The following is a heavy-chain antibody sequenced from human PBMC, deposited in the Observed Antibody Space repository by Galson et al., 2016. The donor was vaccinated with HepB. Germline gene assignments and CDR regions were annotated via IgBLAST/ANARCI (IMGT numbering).Heavy chain of an antibody. CDR2: IRSNANNYAT. Sequence: SLRLSCAASGFNFRGSAMNWVRQASGKGLEWVGRIRSNANNYATAYAASVEGRFTISRDDSKNTAYLQMDSLKTEDTAVYYCTTPPLDYGDYDRWFGPWGLGTLVTVSS. CDR1: GFNFRGSA. J-gene: IGHJ5*02. V-gene: IGHV3-73*01. D-gene: IGHD4-17*01. CDR3: TTPPLDYGDYDRWFGP.